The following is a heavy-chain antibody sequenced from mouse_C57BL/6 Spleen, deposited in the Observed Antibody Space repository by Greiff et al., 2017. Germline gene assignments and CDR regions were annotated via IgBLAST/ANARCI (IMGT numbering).Heavy chain of an antibody. V-gene: IGHV3-6*01. J-gene: IGHJ3*01. Sequence: EVQLQQSGPGLVKPSQSLSLSCSATGYSITGGYFWNWIRPLPGNKLEWMGFISYTGCNNYNPTFKNQISITRETSKNQFFLKLNSVTTEDTATYYCAREDIYYGYDCWGQGTLVTVSA. CDR1: GYSITGGYF. D-gene: IGHD2-2*01. CDR3: AREDIYYGYDC. CDR2: ISYTGCN.